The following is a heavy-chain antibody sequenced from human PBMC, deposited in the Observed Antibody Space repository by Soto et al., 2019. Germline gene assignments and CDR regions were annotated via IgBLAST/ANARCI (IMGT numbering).Heavy chain of an antibody. CDR1: GFSLSTSGVG. Sequence: QITLKESGPTLVKPTQTLTLTCTFSGFSLSTSGVGVGWIRQPPGKALEWLALIYWDDDKRYSPSLKSRLTLTKDTSKNQVVLTMTNMDPVDTATYYCARSTIFGVVITPYFDYWGQGTLVTVSS. V-gene: IGHV2-5*02. D-gene: IGHD3-3*01. CDR3: ARSTIFGVVITPYFDY. J-gene: IGHJ4*02. CDR2: IYWDDDK.